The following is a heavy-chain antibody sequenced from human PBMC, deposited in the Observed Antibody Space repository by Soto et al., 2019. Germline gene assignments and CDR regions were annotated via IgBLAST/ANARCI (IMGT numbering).Heavy chain of an antibody. Sequence: SVNVSCKASGGTISRYTISLVRQAPGQGLEWMGRIIPILGIANYAQKFQGWVTMTRDTSISTAYMELSRLRSDDTAVYYCARVDSSSGYGDVFDIWGQGTMVTVSS. J-gene: IGHJ3*02. CDR1: GGTISRYT. V-gene: IGHV1-69*02. D-gene: IGHD6-13*01. CDR3: ARVDSSSGYGDVFDI. CDR2: IIPILGIA.